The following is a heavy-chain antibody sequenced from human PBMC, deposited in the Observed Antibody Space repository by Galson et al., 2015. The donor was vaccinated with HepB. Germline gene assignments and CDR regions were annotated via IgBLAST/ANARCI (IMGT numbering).Heavy chain of an antibody. Sequence: SLRLSCAASGFTVSSNYMSWVRQAPGKGLEWVSVIYSGGSTYYADSVKGRFTISRDNSKNTLYLQMNSLRAEDTAVYYCAREYGSHYYYYYYMDVWGKGTTVTVSS. D-gene: IGHD1-26*01. J-gene: IGHJ6*03. CDR3: AREYGSHYYYYYYMDV. CDR1: GFTVSSNY. V-gene: IGHV3-53*01. CDR2: IYSGGST.